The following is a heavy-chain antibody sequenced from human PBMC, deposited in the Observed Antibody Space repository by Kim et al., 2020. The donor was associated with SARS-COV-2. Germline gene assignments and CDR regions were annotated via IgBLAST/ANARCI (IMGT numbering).Heavy chain of an antibody. CDR2: INHSGST. Sequence: SETLSLICAVYGGSFSGYYWSWIRQPPGKGLEWIGEINHSGSTNYNPSLKSRVTISVDTSKNQFSLKLSSVTAADTAVYYCARVGGGRGYCSSTSCYRRGYYYYGMDVWGQGTTVTVSS. J-gene: IGHJ6*02. D-gene: IGHD2-2*03. V-gene: IGHV4-34*01. CDR3: ARVGGGRGYCSSTSCYRRGYYYYGMDV. CDR1: GGSFSGYY.